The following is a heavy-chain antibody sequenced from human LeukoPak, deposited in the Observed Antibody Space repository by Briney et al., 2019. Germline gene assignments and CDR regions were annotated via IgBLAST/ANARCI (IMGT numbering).Heavy chain of an antibody. V-gene: IGHV1-69*13. Sequence: ASVKLSCKASGDTFTTYTIAWVRQAPGQGLEYMGGIIPLLQTADYAQRFQGKVTITADESTNTAYLALSSLTSEDTAVYYCARLVGSSFDYWGQGTLVIVSS. D-gene: IGHD1-26*01. J-gene: IGHJ4*02. CDR1: GDTFTTYT. CDR3: ARLVGSSFDY. CDR2: IIPLLQTA.